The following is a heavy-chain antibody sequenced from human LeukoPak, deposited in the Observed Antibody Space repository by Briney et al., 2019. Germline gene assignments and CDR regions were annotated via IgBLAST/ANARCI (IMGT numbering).Heavy chain of an antibody. J-gene: IGHJ6*03. Sequence: GGSLRLSCAASGFTFDDYAMHWVRQAPGKGLEWVANIKQDGSEKYYVDSVKGRFTTSRDNAKNTLYLQMNSLRAEDTAVYYCARVAYYGSGVYYYMDVWGKGTTVTVSS. D-gene: IGHD3-10*01. CDR1: GFTFDDYA. V-gene: IGHV3-7*01. CDR2: IKQDGSEK. CDR3: ARVAYYGSGVYYYMDV.